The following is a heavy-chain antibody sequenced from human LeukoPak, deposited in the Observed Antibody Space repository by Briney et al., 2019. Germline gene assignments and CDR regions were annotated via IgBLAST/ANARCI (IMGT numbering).Heavy chain of an antibody. Sequence: PGGSLRLSCAASGFTFSSYAMHWVRQAPGKGLEWVAVISYDGSNKYYADSVKGRFTISRDNSKNTLYLQMNSLRAEDTAVYYCASLEIGSGWYPFDYWGQGTLVTVSS. J-gene: IGHJ4*02. CDR1: GFTFSSYA. CDR3: ASLEIGSGWYPFDY. V-gene: IGHV3-30-3*01. D-gene: IGHD6-19*01. CDR2: ISYDGSNK.